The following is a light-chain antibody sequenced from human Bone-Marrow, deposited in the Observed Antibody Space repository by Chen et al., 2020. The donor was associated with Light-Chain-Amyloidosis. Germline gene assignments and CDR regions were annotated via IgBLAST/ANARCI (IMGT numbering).Light chain of an antibody. J-gene: IGLJ2*01. CDR3: QSADSSGTYEVI. CDR1: DLPTKY. Sequence: SYELTQPSSVSVSPGQTARLTCSGDDLPTKYAYWYQQKPGQAPVLVIHRDTERPSGISERFSGSSSGTTATLTISGVQAEDEADYHCQSADSSGTYEVIFGGGTKLTVL. V-gene: IGLV3-25*03. CDR2: RDT.